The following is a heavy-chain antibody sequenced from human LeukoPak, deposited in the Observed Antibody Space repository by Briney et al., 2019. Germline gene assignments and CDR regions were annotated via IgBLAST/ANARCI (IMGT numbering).Heavy chain of an antibody. CDR2: ISGSGGST. V-gene: IGHV3-23*01. CDR3: AKDNTAMISAEDY. D-gene: IGHD5-18*01. J-gene: IGHJ4*02. CDR1: GFTFRSYA. Sequence: RGSLRLSCVASGFTFRSYAMSWVRQAPGKGLEWVSGISGSGGSTYYVDSVKGRFTISRDNSKNTVYLQMNSLRAEDTAVYYCAKDNTAMISAEDYWGQGTLVTVSS.